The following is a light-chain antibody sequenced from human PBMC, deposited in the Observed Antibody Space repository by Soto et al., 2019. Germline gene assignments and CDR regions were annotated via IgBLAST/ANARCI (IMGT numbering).Light chain of an antibody. J-gene: IGKJ1*01. CDR3: QHYNSYSEA. V-gene: IGKV1-5*03. Sequence: DIPLTRSPSTLSASVGDRVTITCRASQSISSWLAWYQQKPGKAPKLLIYKASTLKSGVPSRFSGSGSGTEFTLTISSLQPDDFATYYCQHYNSYSEAFGQGTKVDI. CDR2: KAS. CDR1: QSISSW.